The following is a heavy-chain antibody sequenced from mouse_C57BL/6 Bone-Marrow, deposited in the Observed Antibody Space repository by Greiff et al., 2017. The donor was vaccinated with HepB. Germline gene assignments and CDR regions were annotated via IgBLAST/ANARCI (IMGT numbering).Heavy chain of an antibody. D-gene: IGHD1-1*01. V-gene: IGHV5-6*01. CDR2: ISSGGSYT. CDR1: GFTFSSYG. CDR3: ARAVVGHFDY. Sequence: EVNVVESGGDLVKPGGSLKLSCAASGFTFSSYGMSWVRQTPDKRLEWVATISSGGSYTYYPDSVKGRFTISRDNAKNTLYLQMSRLKSEDTAMYYGARAVVGHFDYWGQGTTLTVSS. J-gene: IGHJ2*01.